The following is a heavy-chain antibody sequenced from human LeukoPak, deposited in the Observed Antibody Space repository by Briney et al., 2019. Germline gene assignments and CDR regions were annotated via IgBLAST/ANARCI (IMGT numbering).Heavy chain of an antibody. D-gene: IGHD3-16*01. CDR2: ISGSGDST. CDR3: AKDGGQEVDY. V-gene: IGHV3-23*01. J-gene: IGHJ4*02. Sequence: PGGSLRLSCAASGFTFSSYAMRWVRQAPGKGLEWVSSISGSGDSTYNADSVKGRFTIPRDKSKNTPYRQMNSLRAEHTAVYYRAKDGGQEVDYWGQGTLVTVSS. CDR1: GFTFSSYA.